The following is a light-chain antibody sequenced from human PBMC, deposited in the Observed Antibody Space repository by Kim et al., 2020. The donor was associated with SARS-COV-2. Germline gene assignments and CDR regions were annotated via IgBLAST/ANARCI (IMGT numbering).Light chain of an antibody. CDR2: YDS. J-gene: IGLJ2*01. Sequence: SYELTQPTSVSVAPGETARITCGGNNIGSKSVHWYQQKPGQAPVLVIYYDSDRPSGIPERFSGSNSGNTATLTISRVEAGDEADYYCQVWDSSSDHPVVFGGGTQLTVL. CDR1: NIGSKS. CDR3: QVWDSSSDHPVV. V-gene: IGLV3-21*04.